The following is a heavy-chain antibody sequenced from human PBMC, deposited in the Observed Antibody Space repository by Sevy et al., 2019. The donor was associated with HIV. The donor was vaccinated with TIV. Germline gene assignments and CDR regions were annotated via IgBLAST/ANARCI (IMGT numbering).Heavy chain of an antibody. CDR2: ISGSGGST. V-gene: IGHV3-23*01. J-gene: IGHJ3*02. CDR1: GFTFSSYA. Sequence: GGSLRLSCAASGFTFSSYAMSWVRQAPGKGLEWVAAISGSGGSTYYAASFKGRFPITRDNSKNTRYLQMNSLRAEDTAVYYCAKTRLSSDSRDAFDIWGQGTMVTVSS. D-gene: IGHD3-22*01. CDR3: AKTRLSSDSRDAFDI.